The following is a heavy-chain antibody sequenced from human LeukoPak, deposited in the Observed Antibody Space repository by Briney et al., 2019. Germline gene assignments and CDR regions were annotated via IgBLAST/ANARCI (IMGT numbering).Heavy chain of an antibody. CDR2: IYHSGTT. D-gene: IGHD4-17*01. Sequence: SETLSLTCAVSGYSISSGYYWGWIRQPPGKGLEWIGTIYHSGTTYYNPSLKSRVIISVDTSKNQFSLKLSSVTAADTAVYYCARGVTTVTTRTFDIWGQGTMVTVSS. CDR1: GYSISSGYY. V-gene: IGHV4-38-2*01. CDR3: ARGVTTVTTRTFDI. J-gene: IGHJ3*02.